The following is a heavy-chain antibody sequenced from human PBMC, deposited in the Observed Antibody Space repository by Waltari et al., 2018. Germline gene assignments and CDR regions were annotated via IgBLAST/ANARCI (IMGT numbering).Heavy chain of an antibody. D-gene: IGHD3-3*01. Sequence: QLQLQESGPGLVKPSETLSLTCTVSGGSISSSSYYWGWIRQPPGKGPEWIGGIYYSGRTYYNPSLKSRVTISVDTSKNQFSLKLSSVTAADTAVYYCARHMEGGYYDFWSGYNDYWGQGTLVTVSS. V-gene: IGHV4-39*01. J-gene: IGHJ4*02. CDR3: ARHMEGGYYDFWSGYNDY. CDR2: IYYSGRT. CDR1: GGSISSSSYY.